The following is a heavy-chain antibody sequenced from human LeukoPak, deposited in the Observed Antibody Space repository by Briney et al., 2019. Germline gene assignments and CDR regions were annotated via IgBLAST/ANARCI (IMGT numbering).Heavy chain of an antibody. Sequence: ASVKVSCKASGYTFTDYYIHWVRQAPGQGLEWMGWINPNSGVTNYAQKFQGRVTMTEDTSTNTAYMELSSLRSEDTAVYYCATQQLVRFVLRFQHWGQGTLVTVSS. V-gene: IGHV1-2*02. CDR3: ATQQLVRFVLRFQH. CDR2: INPNSGVT. CDR1: GYTFTDYY. J-gene: IGHJ1*01. D-gene: IGHD6-13*01.